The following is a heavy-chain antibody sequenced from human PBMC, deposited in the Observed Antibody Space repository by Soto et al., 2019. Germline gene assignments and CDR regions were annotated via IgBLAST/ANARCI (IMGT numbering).Heavy chain of an antibody. CDR2: FDPEDGET. CDR3: ATTGRPSIAAYRWFDP. V-gene: IGHV1-24*01. Sequence: ASVKVSGKVSGYTLTELSMHWVRQAPGKGLEWMGGFDPEDGETIYAQKFQGRVTMTEDTSTDTAYMELSSMRSEDTAVYYCATTGRPSIAAYRWFDPWGQGTLVTVSS. CDR1: GYTLTELS. D-gene: IGHD6-6*01. J-gene: IGHJ5*02.